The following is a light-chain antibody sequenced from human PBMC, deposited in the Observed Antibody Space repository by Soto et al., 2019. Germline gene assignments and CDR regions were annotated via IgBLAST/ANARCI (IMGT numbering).Light chain of an antibody. CDR3: QHYNTYPWT. J-gene: IGKJ1*01. CDR2: KAS. CDR1: QSISSW. V-gene: IGKV1-5*03. Sequence: DIQMTQSPSTLSASVGDRVTVTCRASQSISSWLAWYQQKAGKAPKLLIYKASALESGVPSRFSGSGSGTEFTLTISSLEPEDFATYYCQHYNTYPWTLGHGTKVDIK.